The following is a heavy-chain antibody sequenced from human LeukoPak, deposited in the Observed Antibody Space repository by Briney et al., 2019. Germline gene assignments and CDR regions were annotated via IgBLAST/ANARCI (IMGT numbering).Heavy chain of an antibody. V-gene: IGHV1-46*01. CDR1: GYTLTSYY. D-gene: IGHD6-19*01. Sequence: ASVKVSCKASGYTLTSYYMHWVRQAPGQGLEWMGIINLSGGSTSYAQKFQGRVTMTRDMSTSTVYMELSSLRSEDAAVYYCAKDRHWLALDDWGQGTLVTVSS. J-gene: IGHJ4*02. CDR3: AKDRHWLALDD. CDR2: INLSGGST.